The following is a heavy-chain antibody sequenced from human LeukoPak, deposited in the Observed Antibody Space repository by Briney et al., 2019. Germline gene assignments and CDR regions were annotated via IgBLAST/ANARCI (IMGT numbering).Heavy chain of an antibody. V-gene: IGHV3-48*04. CDR2: ISSGSGTI. Sequence: GGSLRLSCAASGFTFSSYSMNWVRQAPGKGLEYVSYISSGSGTIYYADSVKGRFTVSRDNAKNSLYLQMNSLSAEDTAVYYCARAQKYSYDAFDIWGQGTMVTVSS. J-gene: IGHJ3*02. CDR3: ARAQKYSYDAFDI. CDR1: GFTFSSYS. D-gene: IGHD4-11*01.